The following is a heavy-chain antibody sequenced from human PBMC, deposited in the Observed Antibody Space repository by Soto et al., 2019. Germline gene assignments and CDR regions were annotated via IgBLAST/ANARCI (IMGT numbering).Heavy chain of an antibody. CDR1: GFPFSTYA. CDR2: ISGGGSGT. V-gene: IGHV3-23*01. CDR3: AKHPHGVGTYWSGFYPGFDI. D-gene: IGHD3-3*01. Sequence: EVHLLESGRGLVQPGGSLSLSCAASGFPFSTYAMSWVRQAPGKGLEWVSTISGGGSGTYYADSVKGRFTISRDNSKNTLYLQRNTLRTEDTAVYYCAKHPHGVGTYWSGFYPGFDIWGQGTMVTVSS. J-gene: IGHJ3*02.